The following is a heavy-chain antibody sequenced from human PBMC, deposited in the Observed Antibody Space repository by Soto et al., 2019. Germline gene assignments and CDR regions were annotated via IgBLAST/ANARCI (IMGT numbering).Heavy chain of an antibody. CDR2: IIPIFGTA. V-gene: IGHV1-69*13. Sequence: SVKVSCKASGGTFSSYAISWVRQAPGQGLEWMGGIIPIFGTANYAQKFQGRVTITADESTSTAYMELSSLRSEDTAVYYCARAIYYYDSSGYYYYYGMDVWGQGTTVTVS. CDR3: ARAIYYYDSSGYYYYYGMDV. D-gene: IGHD3-22*01. J-gene: IGHJ6*02. CDR1: GGTFSSYA.